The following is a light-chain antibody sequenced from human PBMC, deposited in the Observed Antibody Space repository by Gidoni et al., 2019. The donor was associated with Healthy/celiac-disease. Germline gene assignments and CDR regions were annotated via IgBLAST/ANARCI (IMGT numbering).Light chain of an antibody. CDR2: GAS. CDR3: QQYGSSPRT. J-gene: IGKJ5*01. CDR1: QSVSSSY. V-gene: IGKV3-20*01. Sequence: ESVLTQYPGTLSLSPGERATLSCRASQSVSSSYLAWYQQKPGQAPRLLIYGASSRATGIPDRFSGSGSGTDFTLTIIRLEPEDFAVSYCQQYGSSPRTFGQGTRLEIK.